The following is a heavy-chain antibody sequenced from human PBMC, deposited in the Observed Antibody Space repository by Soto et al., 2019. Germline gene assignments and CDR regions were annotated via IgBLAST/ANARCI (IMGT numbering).Heavy chain of an antibody. CDR2: IFYSGST. D-gene: IGHD6-6*01. J-gene: IGHJ4*02. CDR3: ARGGSSFPYFFDY. Sequence: SETLSLTCTVSGDSINSCSWSWIRQPPGKGLECIGCIFYSGSTVYDPSLKGRVTMSLDTSKNQLSLNLSSVTAADTAVYYCARGGSSFPYFFDYWGQGALVTVSS. CDR1: GDSINSCS. V-gene: IGHV4-59*01.